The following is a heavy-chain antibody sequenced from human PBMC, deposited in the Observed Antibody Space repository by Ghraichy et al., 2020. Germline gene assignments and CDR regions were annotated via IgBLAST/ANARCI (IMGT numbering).Heavy chain of an antibody. Sequence: ESLNISCAASGFTFSNYAMNWVRQAPGKGLVWVSSIDTSGGTTHYADSVKGRFTITRDNSKNTLYLQMNSLRADDTAVYYCAKDPRFRVAVAGADYWGQGTLVTVSS. CDR1: GFTFSNYA. CDR2: IDTSGGTT. D-gene: IGHD6-19*01. CDR3: AKDPRFRVAVAGADY. J-gene: IGHJ4*02. V-gene: IGHV3-23*01.